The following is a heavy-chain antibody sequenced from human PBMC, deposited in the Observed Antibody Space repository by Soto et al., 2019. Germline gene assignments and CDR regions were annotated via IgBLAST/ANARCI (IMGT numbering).Heavy chain of an antibody. Sequence: VHLVESGGCLVQPGGSLRLSCAASGFNFSNHWMHWVRQRPGEGLVWVSRITSDGKSKAYAESVKGRFAISRDNAKNTLYLQMHGRTAEDTAVYYCARESGDWPLNWFDPWGQGTLVTVSS. CDR3: ARESGDWPLNWFDP. J-gene: IGHJ5*02. D-gene: IGHD2-21*02. CDR2: ITSDGKSK. CDR1: GFNFSNHW. V-gene: IGHV3-74*01.